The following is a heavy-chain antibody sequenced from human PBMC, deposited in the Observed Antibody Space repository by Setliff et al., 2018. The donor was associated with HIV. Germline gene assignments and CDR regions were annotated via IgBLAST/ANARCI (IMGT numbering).Heavy chain of an antibody. D-gene: IGHD1-26*01. V-gene: IGHV1-69*13. Sequence: SVKVSCKASGGAFSSHAIAWVRQAPGQGLEWMGEIIPSFGTTNYAQRLRGRVTITADESTRTVYMDLGSLTSEDTAVYYCARGSLVGYSYYYLDVWGKGTAVTVSS. CDR1: GGAFSSHA. J-gene: IGHJ6*03. CDR3: ARGSLVGYSYYYLDV. CDR2: IIPSFGTT.